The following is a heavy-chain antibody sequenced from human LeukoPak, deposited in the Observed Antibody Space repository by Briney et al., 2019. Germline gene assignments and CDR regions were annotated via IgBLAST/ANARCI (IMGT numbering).Heavy chain of an antibody. V-gene: IGHV4-59*01. J-gene: IGHJ4*02. D-gene: IGHD5-18*01. CDR2: IYYSGST. Sequence: NPSETLSLTCTVSGGSISSYYWSWIRQPPGKGLEWIGYIYYSGSTNYNPSLKSRVTISVDTSKNQFSLKLSSVTAADTAVYYCASLEGIQRRMAWGQGTLVTVSS. CDR3: ASLEGIQRRMA. CDR1: GGSISSYY.